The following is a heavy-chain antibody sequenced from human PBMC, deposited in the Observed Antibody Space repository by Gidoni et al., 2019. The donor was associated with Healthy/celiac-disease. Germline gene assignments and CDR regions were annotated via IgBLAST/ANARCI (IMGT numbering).Heavy chain of an antibody. CDR2: IYYSGSP. J-gene: IGHJ6*02. V-gene: IGHV4-59*01. D-gene: IGHD3-16*01. Sequence: QVPLQESGPGLVKPSEPLSLTCPVSGGSISSYYWSWIRQPPGKGLEWIGYIYYSGSPNYNPALKRRVTIAVETPKNQFPLKLSSVTAADTAVYYCARKGGGMDVWGQGTTVTVS. CDR1: GGSISSYY. CDR3: ARKGGGMDV.